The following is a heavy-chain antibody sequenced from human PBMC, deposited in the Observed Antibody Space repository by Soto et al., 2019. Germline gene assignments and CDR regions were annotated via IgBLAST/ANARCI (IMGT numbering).Heavy chain of an antibody. Sequence: SETLSLTCTVPGGSISSYYWSWIRQPPGKGLEWIGYIYYSGSTNYNPSLKSRVTISVDTSKNQFSLKLSSVTAADTAVYYCARDTYYYYYMDVWGKGTTVTVSS. CDR1: GGSISSYY. CDR2: IYYSGST. J-gene: IGHJ6*03. CDR3: ARDTYYYYYMDV. V-gene: IGHV4-59*01.